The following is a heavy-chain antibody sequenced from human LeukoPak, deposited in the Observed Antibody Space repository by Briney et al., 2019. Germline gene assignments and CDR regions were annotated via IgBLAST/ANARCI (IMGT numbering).Heavy chain of an antibody. D-gene: IGHD5-24*01. J-gene: IGHJ6*03. Sequence: PSETLSLTRTVSVGSISSYYCSWIRQPPGKGLEWIGYIYYSGSTNYNPSLKSRVTISVDTSKNQFSLKLSSVTDADTAVYYCARDGDGYNYPYYMDVWGKGTTVTVSS. V-gene: IGHV4-59*01. CDR1: VGSISSYY. CDR2: IYYSGST. CDR3: ARDGDGYNYPYYMDV.